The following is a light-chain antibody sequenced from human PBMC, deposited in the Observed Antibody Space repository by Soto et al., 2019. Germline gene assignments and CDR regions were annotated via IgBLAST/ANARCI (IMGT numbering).Light chain of an antibody. CDR3: GTWDSSLSAVV. J-gene: IGLJ2*01. Sequence: QSVLTQAPSVSAAPGQKVTISCSGSSSNIGNNYVSWYQQLPGTAPKLLIYDNHKRPSGIPDRFSGSKSGTSATLGITGLQTGDEADYYCGTWDSSLSAVVFGGGTKLTVL. CDR1: SSNIGNNY. CDR2: DNH. V-gene: IGLV1-51*01.